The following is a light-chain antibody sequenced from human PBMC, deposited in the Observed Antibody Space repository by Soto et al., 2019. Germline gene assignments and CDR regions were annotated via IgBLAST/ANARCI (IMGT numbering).Light chain of an antibody. CDR3: QQYYSYPRM. V-gene: IGKV1-8*01. Sequence: AIRMTQSPSSFSASTGDRVTITCRASQGISSYLAWYQQKPGKAPKLLIYAASTLQSGVPSRFSGSGSGTDFTLTISCLQSEDFATYYCQQYYSYPRMFGQGTKV. CDR2: AAS. J-gene: IGKJ1*01. CDR1: QGISSY.